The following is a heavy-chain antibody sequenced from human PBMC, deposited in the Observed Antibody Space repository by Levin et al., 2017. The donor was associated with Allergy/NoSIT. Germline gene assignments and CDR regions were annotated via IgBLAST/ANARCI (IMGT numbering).Heavy chain of an antibody. CDR3: ARGPEAGVDTAMVCLY. CDR1: GYTFTSYY. V-gene: IGHV1-46*01. D-gene: IGHD5-18*01. CDR2: INPSGGST. Sequence: GASVKVSCKASGYTFTSYYMHWVRQAPGQGLEWMGIINPSGGSTSYAQKFQGRVTMTRDTSTSTVYMELSSLRSEDTAVYYCARGPEAGVDTAMVCLYWGQGTLVTVSS. J-gene: IGHJ4*02.